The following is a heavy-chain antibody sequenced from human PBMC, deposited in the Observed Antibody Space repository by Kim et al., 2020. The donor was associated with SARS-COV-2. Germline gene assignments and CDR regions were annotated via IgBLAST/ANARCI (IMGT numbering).Heavy chain of an antibody. V-gene: IGHV4-59*08. CDR2: IYYSGST. CDR1: GGSISSYY. CDR3: ASITKCYYFDY. J-gene: IGHJ4*02. D-gene: IGHD1-1*01. Sequence: SETLSLTCTVSGGSISSYYWSWIRQPPGKGLEWIGYIYYSGSTNYNPSLKSRVTISVDTSKNQFSLKLSSVTAADTAVYYCASITKCYYFDYWGQGTLVTVSS.